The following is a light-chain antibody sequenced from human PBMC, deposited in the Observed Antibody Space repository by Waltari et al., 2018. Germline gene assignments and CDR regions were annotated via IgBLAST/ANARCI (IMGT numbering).Light chain of an antibody. J-gene: IGLJ2*01. Sequence: QSALTQPASVSGSPGQSITISCTGTSSDVGGYNFVSWYQHHPGNAPKLMLYDVTKRPSGVSDRFSGAKSGNRASLTISGLQAEDEADYYCSSYTSTNALLFGGGTKLTVL. V-gene: IGLV2-14*03. CDR1: SSDVGGYNF. CDR3: SSYTSTNALL. CDR2: DVT.